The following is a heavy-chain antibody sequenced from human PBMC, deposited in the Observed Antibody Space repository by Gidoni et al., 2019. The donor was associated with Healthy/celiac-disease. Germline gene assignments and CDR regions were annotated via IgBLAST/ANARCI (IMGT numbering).Heavy chain of an antibody. CDR2: ISSSGSTI. CDR3: ARDRGSGWYARYYYYYGMDV. V-gene: IGHV3-48*03. CDR1: GFTFSSYE. Sequence: EVQLVESGGGLVQPGGSLRLSCAASGFTFSSYEMNWVRQAPGKGLEWVSYISSSGSTIYYADSVKGRFTISRDNAKNSLYLQMNSLRAEDTAVYYCARDRGSGWYARYYYYYGMDVWGQGTTVTVSS. D-gene: IGHD6-19*01. J-gene: IGHJ6*02.